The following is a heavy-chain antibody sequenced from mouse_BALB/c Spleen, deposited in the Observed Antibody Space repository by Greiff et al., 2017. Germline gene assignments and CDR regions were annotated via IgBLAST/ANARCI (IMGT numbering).Heavy chain of an antibody. CDR2: ILPGSGST. Sequence: VKLQQSGAELMKPGASVKISCKATGYTFSSYWIEWVKQRPGHGLEWIGEILPGSGSTNYNEKFKGKATFTADTSSNTAYMQLSSLTSEDSAVYYCARRGLLDYYAMDYWGQGTSVTVSS. V-gene: IGHV1-9*01. CDR1: GYTFSSYW. J-gene: IGHJ4*01. CDR3: ARRGLLDYYAMDY. D-gene: IGHD2-3*01.